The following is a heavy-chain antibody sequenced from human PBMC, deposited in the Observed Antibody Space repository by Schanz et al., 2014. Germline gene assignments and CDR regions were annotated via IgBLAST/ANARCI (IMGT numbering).Heavy chain of an antibody. J-gene: IGHJ6*03. CDR3: ARDHQWLARYYMDV. CDR2: ISSGGRNI. D-gene: IGHD6-19*01. V-gene: IGHV3-21*01. Sequence: EVLLLESGGRVERPGGSLRLSCAASGFIFSAYTMNWVRQAPGKGLEWVSSISSGGRNISYADSLKGRFTISRDNARNSLYLQLNSLRAEDAAVYYCARDHQWLARYYMDVWGKGTTVTVSS. CDR1: GFIFSAYT.